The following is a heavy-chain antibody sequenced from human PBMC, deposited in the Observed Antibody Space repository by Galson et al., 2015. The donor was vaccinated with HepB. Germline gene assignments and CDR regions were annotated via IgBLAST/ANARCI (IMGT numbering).Heavy chain of an antibody. CDR2: ISSNGGST. V-gene: IGHV3-64*01. CDR1: GFTFSSYA. Sequence: SLRLSCAASGFTFSSYAMHWVRQAPGKGLEYVSAISSNGGSTYYANSVKGRFTISRDNSKNTLYLQMGSLRAEDMAVYYCARDQVLGGHDYWGQGTLVTVSS. CDR3: ARDQVLGGHDY. D-gene: IGHD3-10*01. J-gene: IGHJ4*02.